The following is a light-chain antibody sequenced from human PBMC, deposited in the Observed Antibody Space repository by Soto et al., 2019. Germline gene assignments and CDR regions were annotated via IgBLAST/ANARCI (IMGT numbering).Light chain of an antibody. CDR3: QQRRNWPSIT. V-gene: IGKV3-11*01. CDR2: DAS. J-gene: IGKJ5*01. CDR1: PSVSNNY. Sequence: IVLTQSPGTLSLSPGERATLSCRASPSVSNNYLAWYQQKPGQAHRLLLYDASNRATGIPARFSGSGSGTDFTLTINSLEPEDFAVYYCQQRRNWPSITFGQGTRLEIK.